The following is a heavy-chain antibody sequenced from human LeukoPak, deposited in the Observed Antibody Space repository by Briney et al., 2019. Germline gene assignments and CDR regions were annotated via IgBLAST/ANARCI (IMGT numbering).Heavy chain of an antibody. D-gene: IGHD6-6*01. V-gene: IGHV3-30*03. CDR3: ARGAAARQDNWFDP. CDR2: ISYDERSK. J-gene: IGHJ5*02. Sequence: PGGSLRLSCEASRFSFSSYFLHWVRQAPGKGLEWVAIISYDERSKDYADSVKGRFTISRDNSENTLYLQMNSLRAEDTAVYYCARGAAARQDNWFDPWGQGTLVTVSS. CDR1: RFSFSSYF.